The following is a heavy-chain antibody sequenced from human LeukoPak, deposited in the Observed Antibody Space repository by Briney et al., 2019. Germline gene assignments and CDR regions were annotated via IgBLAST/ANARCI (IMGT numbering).Heavy chain of an antibody. V-gene: IGHV1-18*01. Sequence: ASVKVSCKASGYTFSTYGISWVRQAPGQGLEWMGWISAYTGNTNYAQNVQGRVTMTTDTSTSTAYLELRSLRSDDTAVYYCARGPEELDYWGQGTLVTVSS. D-gene: IGHD1-26*01. CDR1: GYTFSTYG. J-gene: IGHJ4*02. CDR3: ARGPEELDY. CDR2: ISAYTGNT.